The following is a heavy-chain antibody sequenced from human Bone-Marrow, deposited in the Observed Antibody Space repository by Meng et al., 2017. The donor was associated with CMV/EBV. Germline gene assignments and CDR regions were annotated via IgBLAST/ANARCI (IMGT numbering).Heavy chain of an antibody. Sequence: SETLSLTCTVSGGSISSYYWSWIRQPPGKGLEWIGYIYYSGSTNYNPSLKSRVTISVDTSKNQFSLKLSPVTAADTAVYYCARDRAAYSSSSSYYYGMDVWGQGTTVTVSS. CDR3: ARDRAAYSSSSSYYYGMDV. CDR1: GGSISSYY. V-gene: IGHV4-59*01. J-gene: IGHJ6*02. CDR2: IYYSGST. D-gene: IGHD6-6*01.